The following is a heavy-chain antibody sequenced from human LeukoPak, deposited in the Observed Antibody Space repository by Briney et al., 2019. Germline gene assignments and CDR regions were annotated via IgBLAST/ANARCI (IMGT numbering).Heavy chain of an antibody. D-gene: IGHD6-19*01. V-gene: IGHV4-39*01. CDR3: ARLDNNAWYYAFDI. J-gene: IGHJ3*02. CDR1: GGSISSSDYY. Sequence: NPSETLSLTCTVSGGSISSSDYYWGWIRQPPGKVLEWIGSIYYSGSTYYNPSLKSRVTISVDTSKNQFSLKLSSVTAADTAVYCCARLDNNAWYYAFDIWSQGTMVTVSS. CDR2: IYYSGST.